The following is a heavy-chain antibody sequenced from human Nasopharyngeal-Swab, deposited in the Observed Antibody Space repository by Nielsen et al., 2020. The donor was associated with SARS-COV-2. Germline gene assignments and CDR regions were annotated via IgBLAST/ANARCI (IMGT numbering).Heavy chain of an antibody. J-gene: IGHJ4*02. D-gene: IGHD2-2*01. CDR3: SRYCSSTSCLRGFDY. V-gene: IGHV3-7*01. CDR2: IKQGGTQQ. Sequence: WIRQPPGKGLEWVAHIKQGGTQQYYVDSVKGRFTISRGNANNSLYLQMNSLRADDTAVYYCSRYCSSTSCLRGFDYWGQGTLVTVSS.